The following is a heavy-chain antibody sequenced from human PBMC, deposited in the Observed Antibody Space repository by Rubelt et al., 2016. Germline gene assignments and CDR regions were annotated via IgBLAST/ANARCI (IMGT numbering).Heavy chain of an antibody. CDR2: INPEGSET. J-gene: IGHJ4*02. V-gene: IGHV3-7*03. Sequence: EVQLVESGGGLVQPGGSLRLSCAASGFTFTNSWMGWVRLAPGKGLEWVANINPEGSETNYVDSVKGRLTISRDNAKHSLSLQMNSLRAADTAVYYCARGGVSGWPFEYWGQGTLVTVSS. D-gene: IGHD6-19*01. CDR1: GFTFTNSW. CDR3: ARGGVSGWPFEY.